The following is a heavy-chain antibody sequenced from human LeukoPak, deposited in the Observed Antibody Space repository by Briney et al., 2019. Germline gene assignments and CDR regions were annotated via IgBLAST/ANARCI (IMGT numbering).Heavy chain of an antibody. CDR3: ARYYYGSGHY. V-gene: IGHV4-34*01. CDR2: INHSGST. CDR1: GGSFSGYY. D-gene: IGHD3-10*01. Sequence: SETLSLTCGVYGGSFSGYYWSWIRQPPGKGLEWIGEINHSGSTNYNPSLKSRVTISVDTSKNQFSLKLSSVTAADTAVYYCARYYYGSGHYWGQGTLVTVSS. J-gene: IGHJ4*02.